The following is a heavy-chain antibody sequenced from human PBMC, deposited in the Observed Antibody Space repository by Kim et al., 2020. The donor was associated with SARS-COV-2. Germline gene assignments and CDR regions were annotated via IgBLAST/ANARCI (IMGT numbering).Heavy chain of an antibody. CDR1: GGSISSYY. Sequence: SETLSLTCTVSGGSISSYYWSWIRQPPGKGLEWIGYIYYSGSTNYNPSLKSRVTISVDTSKNQFSLKLSSVTAADTAVYYCARDRSDGVIADYYYGMDVWGQGTTVTVSS. D-gene: IGHD3-16*02. CDR2: IYYSGST. V-gene: IGHV4-59*13. CDR3: ARDRSDGVIADYYYGMDV. J-gene: IGHJ6*02.